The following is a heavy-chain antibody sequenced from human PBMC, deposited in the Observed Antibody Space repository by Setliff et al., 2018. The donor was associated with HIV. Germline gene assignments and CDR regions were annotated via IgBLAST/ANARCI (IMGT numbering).Heavy chain of an antibody. D-gene: IGHD3-16*01. CDR2: INVGNGNT. CDR3: ARDLRSWSSYQNGMNV. Sequence: GASVKVSCKASGYTFSNYVMQWVRQAPGQRLEWMGWINVGNGNTKYSEKFQGRVTLTTDISTTTAFMELRSLRSDDTAVYFCARDLRSWSSYQNGMNVWGQGTTVTVSS. V-gene: IGHV1-3*01. J-gene: IGHJ6*02. CDR1: GYTFSNYV.